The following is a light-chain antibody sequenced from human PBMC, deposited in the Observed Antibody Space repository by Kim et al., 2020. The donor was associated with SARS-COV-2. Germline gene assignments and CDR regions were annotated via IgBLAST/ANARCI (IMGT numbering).Light chain of an antibody. CDR2: GKN. J-gene: IGLJ3*02. CDR1: SLRSYY. Sequence: LGQTVRITCQGDSLRSYYASWYKQKPGQAPVLVIYGKNNRPSGIPDRFSGSSSGNTASLTITGAQAEDEADYYCNSRDSSGNHLRVFGGGTQLTVL. CDR3: NSRDSSGNHLRV. V-gene: IGLV3-19*01.